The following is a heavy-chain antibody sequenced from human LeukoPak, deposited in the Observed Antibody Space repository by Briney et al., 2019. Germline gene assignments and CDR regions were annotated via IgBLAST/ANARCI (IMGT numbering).Heavy chain of an antibody. CDR2: ISGTSRYI. CDR3: ARGGSTTKLVWGSLYYYDSSGYYPFDY. Sequence: GRSLRLSCEASGFSLSSYSMQWVRQAPGKGLEWVSSISGTSRYIHYSDSVKGRFTISRDNAKNSFYLQMNSLRAEDTAVYYCARGGSTTKLVWGSLYYYDSSGYYPFDYWGQGTLVTVSS. V-gene: IGHV3-21*01. J-gene: IGHJ4*02. D-gene: IGHD3-22*01. CDR1: GFSLSSYS.